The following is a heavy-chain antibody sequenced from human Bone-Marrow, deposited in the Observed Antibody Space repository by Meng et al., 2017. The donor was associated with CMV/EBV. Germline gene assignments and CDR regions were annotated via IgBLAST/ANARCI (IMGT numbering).Heavy chain of an antibody. Sequence: LRLSCAVYGGSFSGYYWSWIRQPPGKGLEWIGEINHSGSTNYNPSLKSRVTISVDTSKNQFSLKLSSVTAADTAVYYCARGPVPDFDYWGQGTVVTVSS. CDR1: GGSFSGYY. V-gene: IGHV4-34*01. CDR3: ARGPVPDFDY. CDR2: INHSGST. J-gene: IGHJ4*02.